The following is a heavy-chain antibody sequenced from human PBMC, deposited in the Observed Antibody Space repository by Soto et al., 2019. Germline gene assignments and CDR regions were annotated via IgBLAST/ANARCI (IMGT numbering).Heavy chain of an antibody. V-gene: IGHV3-48*01. Sequence: GSLRLSCAASGFTFSSYSMNWVRQAPGKGLEWVSYISSSSSTIYYADSVKGRFTISRDNAKNSLYLQMNSLRAEDTAVYYCAREGSSGYYYSGHWGQGTLVTVSS. CDR3: AREGSSGYYYSGH. J-gene: IGHJ1*01. D-gene: IGHD3-22*01. CDR1: GFTFSSYS. CDR2: ISSSSSTI.